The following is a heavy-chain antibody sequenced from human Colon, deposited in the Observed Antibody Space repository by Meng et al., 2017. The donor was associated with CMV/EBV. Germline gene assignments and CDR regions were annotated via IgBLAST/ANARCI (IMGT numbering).Heavy chain of an antibody. J-gene: IGHJ1*01. CDR2: INPNSGGT. CDR3: ATVSSGYYLYFQH. V-gene: IGHV1-2*02. CDR1: GYTFTGYY. Sequence: VQLGQAGAEGKKPGASVKVSCKASGYTFTGYYMHWVRQAPGQGLEWMGWINPNSGGTNYAQKFQDRVTMTRDTSISTAYMELSRLRSDDTAVYCCATVSSGYYLYFQHWGQGTLVTVSS. D-gene: IGHD3-22*01.